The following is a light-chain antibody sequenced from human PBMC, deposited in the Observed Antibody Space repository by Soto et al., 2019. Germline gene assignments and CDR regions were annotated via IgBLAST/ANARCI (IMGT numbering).Light chain of an antibody. CDR1: SSDVGGYNY. J-gene: IGLJ1*01. CDR2: EVS. V-gene: IGLV2-8*01. CDR3: TSYADSNYLSV. Sequence: QSVLTQPPSASGSPGQSVTISCTGTSSDVGGYNYVSWYQQHPGKAPKLMIYEVSKRPSGVPDRFSGSKSGNTASLTVSGLQAEDLSDYSCTSYADSNYLSVFRTGTELNVL.